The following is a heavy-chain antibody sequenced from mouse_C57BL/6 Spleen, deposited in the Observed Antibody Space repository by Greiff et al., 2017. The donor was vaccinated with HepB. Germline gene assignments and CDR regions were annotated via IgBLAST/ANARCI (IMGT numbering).Heavy chain of an antibody. J-gene: IGHJ4*01. CDR1: GYTFTDYE. CDR2: IDPETGGT. V-gene: IGHV1-15*01. CDR3: THYGKGNAMDY. Sequence: VKLQESGAELVRPGASVTLSCKASGYTFTDYEMHWVKQTPVHGLEWIGAIDPETGGTAYNQKFKGKAILTADKSSSTAYMELRSLTSEDSAVYYCTHYGKGNAMDYWGQGTSVTVSS. D-gene: IGHD2-1*01.